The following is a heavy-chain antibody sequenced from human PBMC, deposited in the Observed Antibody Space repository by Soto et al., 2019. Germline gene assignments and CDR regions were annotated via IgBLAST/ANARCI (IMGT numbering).Heavy chain of an antibody. V-gene: IGHV5-51*01. CDR2: IYPGDSDT. CDR3: ARLFDTSGWYDY. D-gene: IGHD6-19*01. Sequence: PGESLKISCKGSGYSFNSKWIGWVRQMPGKGLERMGIIYPGDSDTRYSPSFQGQVTISADKSITTAYLQWSSLRASDSAMYYCARLFDTSGWYDYWGQGTLVTVSS. J-gene: IGHJ4*02. CDR1: GYSFNSKW.